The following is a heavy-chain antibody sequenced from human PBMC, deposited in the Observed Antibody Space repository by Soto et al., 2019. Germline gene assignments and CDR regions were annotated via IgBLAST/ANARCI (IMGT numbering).Heavy chain of an antibody. Sequence: PSETLSLTCTVSGGSISSYYWSWIRQPPGKGLEWIGYIYYSRSTNYNPSLKSRVTISVDTSKNQLSLKLSSVTAADTAVYYCARNGPYGDYFSYWGQGTLVTVSS. CDR3: ARNGPYGDYFSY. CDR2: IYYSRST. V-gene: IGHV4-59*08. D-gene: IGHD4-17*01. CDR1: GGSISSYY. J-gene: IGHJ4*02.